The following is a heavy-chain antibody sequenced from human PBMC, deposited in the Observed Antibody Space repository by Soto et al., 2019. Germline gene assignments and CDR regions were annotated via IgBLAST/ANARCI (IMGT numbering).Heavy chain of an antibody. CDR3: AGSIFGVVIGPWFDP. V-gene: IGHV1-8*01. CDR1: GYTFTSYD. CDR2: MNPNSGNT. D-gene: IGHD3-3*01. Sequence: ASVKVSCKASGYTFTSYDINWVRQATGQGLEWMGWMNPNSGNTGYAQKFQGRVTITRDTSASTAYMELSSPRSEDTAVYYCAGSIFGVVIGPWFDPWGQGTLVTVSS. J-gene: IGHJ5*02.